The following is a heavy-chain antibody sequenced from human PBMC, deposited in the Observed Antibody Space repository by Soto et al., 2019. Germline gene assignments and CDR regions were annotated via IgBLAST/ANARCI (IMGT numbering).Heavy chain of an antibody. Sequence: QVQLQESGPGLVKPSETLSLTCTVSGGSISSYYWSWIRQPPGKGLERFGYIYYSGTTNYNPAHKSGVPTSLDTSKKQCSLKLSSVTAAGTAVYYCARQYGGTFDYWGQGTLVPVSS. CDR3: ARQYGGTFDY. CDR1: GGSISSYY. D-gene: IGHD2-15*01. V-gene: IGHV4-59*08. CDR2: IYYSGTT. J-gene: IGHJ4*02.